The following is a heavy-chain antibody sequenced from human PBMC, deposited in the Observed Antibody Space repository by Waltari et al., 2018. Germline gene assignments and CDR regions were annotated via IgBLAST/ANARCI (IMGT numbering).Heavy chain of an antibody. CDR3: ARDYQVLRLGSGYYGMDV. J-gene: IGHJ6*02. V-gene: IGHV1-69*06. CDR1: GGTFSSYA. CDR2: IIPIFGTA. Sequence: QVQLVQSGAEVKKPGSSVKVSCKASGGTFSSYAISWVRQAPGQGLEWMGGIIPIFGTATYAQKFQGRVTMTTDTSTSTAYMELRSLRSDDTAVYYCARDYQVLRLGSGYYGMDVWGQGTTVTVSS. D-gene: IGHD5-12*01.